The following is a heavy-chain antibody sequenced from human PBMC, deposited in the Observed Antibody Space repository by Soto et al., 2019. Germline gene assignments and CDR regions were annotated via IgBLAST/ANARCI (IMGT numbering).Heavy chain of an antibody. D-gene: IGHD3-10*01. V-gene: IGHV3-30*03. CDR2: ISDDGVSK. CDR3: ARAYYFGSGTSYTLYY. J-gene: IGHJ4*02. CDR1: GLTFSNYG. Sequence: GGSLRLSCAASGLTFSNYGMHWVRQAPGKGLEWVAAISDDGVSKYYADSVQGRFTISRDNSESAVFLQMNSLRPDDTALYFCARAYYFGSGTSYTLYYWGQGTQVTV.